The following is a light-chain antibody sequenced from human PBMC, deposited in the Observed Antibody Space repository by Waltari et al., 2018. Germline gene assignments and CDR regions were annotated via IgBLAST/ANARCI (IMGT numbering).Light chain of an antibody. CDR2: GNS. CDR1: SSDIGAGFD. CDR3: QSWDSGLSAFV. Sequence: QSVLTQPPSVSGAPGQRVTISCPGRSSDIGAGFDVQWYQQLPGTAPKLLISGNSDRPSGVPDRFSASRSGTSASLAITGLQAEDEADYYCQSWDSGLSAFVFGTGTKVTVL. V-gene: IGLV1-40*01. J-gene: IGLJ1*01.